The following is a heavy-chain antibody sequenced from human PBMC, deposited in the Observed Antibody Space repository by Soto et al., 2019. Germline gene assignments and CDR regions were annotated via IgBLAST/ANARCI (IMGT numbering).Heavy chain of an antibody. J-gene: IGHJ4*02. CDR2: IYYSGST. V-gene: IGHV4-39*01. CDR3: ARLLSGSYPRFDY. Sequence: SETLSLTCTVSGGSISSSSYYWGWIRQPPGKGLEWIGSIYYSGSTYYNPSLKSRVTISVDTSKNQFSLKLSSVTAADTAVYYCARLLSGSYPRFDYWGQGTLVTVSS. CDR1: GGSISSSSYY. D-gene: IGHD1-26*01.